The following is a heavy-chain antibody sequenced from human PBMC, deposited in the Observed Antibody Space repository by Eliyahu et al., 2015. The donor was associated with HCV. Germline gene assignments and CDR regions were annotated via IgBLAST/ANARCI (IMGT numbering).Heavy chain of an antibody. CDR1: GYTFTSYG. CDR2: ISAYNGNT. V-gene: IGHV1-18*01. J-gene: IGHJ5*02. D-gene: IGHD2-15*01. CDR3: ARDYRRVVVANRQWFDP. Sequence: QVQLVQSGAEVKKPGASVKVSCKASGYTFTSYGISWVRQAPGQGLEWMGWISAYNGNTNYAQKLQGRVTMTTDTSTSTAYMELRSLRSDDTAVYYCARDYRRVVVANRQWFDPWGQGTLVTVSS.